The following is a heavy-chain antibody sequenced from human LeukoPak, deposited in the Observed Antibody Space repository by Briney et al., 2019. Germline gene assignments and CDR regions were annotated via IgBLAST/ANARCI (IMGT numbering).Heavy chain of an antibody. Sequence: SETLSLTCAVYGGSFSGYYWSWIRQPPGKGLEWIGEINHSGSTNYNPSLKSRVTISVDTSKNQFSLKLSSVTAADTAVYYCARQRYSNYAGYWGQGTLVTVSS. CDR1: GGSFSGYY. D-gene: IGHD4-11*01. J-gene: IGHJ4*02. V-gene: IGHV4-34*01. CDR2: INHSGST. CDR3: ARQRYSNYAGY.